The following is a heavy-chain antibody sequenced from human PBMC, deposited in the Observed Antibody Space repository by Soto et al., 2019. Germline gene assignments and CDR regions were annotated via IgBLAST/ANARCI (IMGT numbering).Heavy chain of an antibody. CDR3: ARGRITMVRGVINWFDP. J-gene: IGHJ5*02. D-gene: IGHD3-10*01. Sequence: QVQLQQWGAGLLKPSETLSLTCAVYGGSFSGYYWSWIRQPPGKGQEWIGEINHSGSTNYNPSLKSRVTISVDTSKNQFSLKLSSVTAADTAVYYCARGRITMVRGVINWFDPWGQGTLVTVSS. V-gene: IGHV4-34*01. CDR1: GGSFSGYY. CDR2: INHSGST.